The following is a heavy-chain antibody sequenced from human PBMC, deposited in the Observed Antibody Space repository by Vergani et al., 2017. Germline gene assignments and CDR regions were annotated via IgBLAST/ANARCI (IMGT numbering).Heavy chain of an antibody. D-gene: IGHD1-1*01. J-gene: IGHJ4*02. Sequence: EVELVQSGPEMRKPGESLKISCKGSAYSFGNYWIGWVRQMPGKGLEWMGIIYPADSVTSYSPSFQGQVTISADKSISTAFLQWDSLKASDTALYYCARHTTYTDSGGQGTLVTVSS. CDR2: IYPADSVT. CDR1: AYSFGNYW. CDR3: ARHTTYTDS. V-gene: IGHV5-51*01.